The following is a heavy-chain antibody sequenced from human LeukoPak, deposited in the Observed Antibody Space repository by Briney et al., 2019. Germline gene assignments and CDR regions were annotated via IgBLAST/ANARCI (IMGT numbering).Heavy chain of an antibody. Sequence: PGGSLRLSCAASGFTFSSYWMSWVRQAPGKGLEWVANIKQDGSEKYYVDSVKGRFTISRDNAKNSLYLQMNSLRAEDTAVYYCARVYRYSSGWYYYYYYMDVWGKGTTVTISS. D-gene: IGHD6-19*01. CDR1: GFTFSSYW. V-gene: IGHV3-7*01. CDR3: ARVYRYSSGWYYYYYYMDV. CDR2: IKQDGSEK. J-gene: IGHJ6*03.